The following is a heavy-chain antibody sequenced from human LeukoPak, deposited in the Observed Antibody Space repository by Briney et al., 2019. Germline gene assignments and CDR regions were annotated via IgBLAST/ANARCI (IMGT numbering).Heavy chain of an antibody. V-gene: IGHV3-7*01. CDR1: GFTFNTYW. CDR3: VRGMDV. CDR2: IKQDGSDK. J-gene: IGHJ6*03. Sequence: GGSLRLSCAASGFTFNTYWMTWVRQAPGKGLEWVANIKQDGSDKRYVDSVKGRFTISRDNAKNSLYLQVNSLRAKDTAVYYCVRGMDVWGKGTTVTVSS.